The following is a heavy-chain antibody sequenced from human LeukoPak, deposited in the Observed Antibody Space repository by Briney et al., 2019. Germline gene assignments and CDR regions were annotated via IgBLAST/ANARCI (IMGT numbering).Heavy chain of an antibody. V-gene: IGHV4-31*03. CDR1: GGSISSGGYY. D-gene: IGHD3-10*01. J-gene: IGHJ3*02. Sequence: SQTLSLTCTVSGGSISSGGYYWSWIRQHPGKGLEWIGYIYYSGSTYYNPSLRSRVTISVDTSKNQFSLKLSSVTAADTAVYYCARGPSITMVRGVIIRSGAFDIWGQGTMVTVSS. CDR2: IYYSGST. CDR3: ARGPSITMVRGVIIRSGAFDI.